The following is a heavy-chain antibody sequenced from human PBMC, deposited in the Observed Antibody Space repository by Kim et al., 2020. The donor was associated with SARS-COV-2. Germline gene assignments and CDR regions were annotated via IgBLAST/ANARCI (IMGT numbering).Heavy chain of an antibody. D-gene: IGHD3-10*01. CDR2: ISSSSSYI. CDR1: GFTFSSYS. J-gene: IGHJ4*02. CDR3: ARGTGSHPKTPPGEGY. Sequence: GGSLRLSCAASGFTFSSYSMNWVRQAPGKGLEWVSSISSSSSYIYYADSVKGRFTISRDNAKNSLYLQMNSLRAEDTAVYYCARGTGSHPKTPPGEGYWGQGTLVTVSS. V-gene: IGHV3-21*01.